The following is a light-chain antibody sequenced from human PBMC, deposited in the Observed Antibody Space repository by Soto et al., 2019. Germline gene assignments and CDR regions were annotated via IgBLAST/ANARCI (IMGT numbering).Light chain of an antibody. CDR1: QSVSSY. J-gene: IGKJ4*01. CDR2: DAS. Sequence: EIVLTQSPATLSLSPGERATLSCRASQSVSSYLAWYQQKPGQAPRLLIYDASTRATGIPARFSGSGSGTDFTLTISSLEPEDVAVYYCQQRSDWPPLTFCGGTKVEIK. CDR3: QQRSDWPPLT. V-gene: IGKV3-11*01.